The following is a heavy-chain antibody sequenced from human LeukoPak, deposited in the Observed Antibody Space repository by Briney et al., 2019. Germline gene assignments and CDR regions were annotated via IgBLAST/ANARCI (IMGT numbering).Heavy chain of an antibody. CDR3: AREELKGRFLD. CDR2: IYSGGSGCDT. Sequence: PGGSLRLSCAASAFTVISNYMFWVRQRPGKGLGWVSVIYSGGSGCDTYYADSVKGRFTISRDNYKNTLYLQMNSRRAEDTAVYYCAREELKGRFLDWGQGTLVTVSS. J-gene: IGHJ4*02. V-gene: IGHV3-53*01. CDR1: AFTVISNY. D-gene: IGHD3-3*01.